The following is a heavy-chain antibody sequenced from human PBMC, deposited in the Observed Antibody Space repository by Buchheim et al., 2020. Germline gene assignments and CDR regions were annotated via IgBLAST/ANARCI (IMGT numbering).Heavy chain of an antibody. V-gene: IGHV4-4*02. CDR3: ASFAFWSGYYTSNHYYGMDV. CDR1: GGSISSSNW. CDR2: IYHSGST. J-gene: IGHJ6*02. Sequence: QVQLQESGPGLVKPSGTLSLTCAVSGGSISSSNWWSWVRQPPGKGLEWIGEIYHSGSTNYNPSLKSRGTISVDKSKNKFSLKLSSVTAADTAVYYCASFAFWSGYYTSNHYYGMDVWGQGTT. D-gene: IGHD3-3*01.